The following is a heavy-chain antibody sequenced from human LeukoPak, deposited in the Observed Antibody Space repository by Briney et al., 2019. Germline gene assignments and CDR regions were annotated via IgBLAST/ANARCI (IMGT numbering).Heavy chain of an antibody. D-gene: IGHD5-12*01. CDR3: ARLRGYSGYDYGWGDY. Sequence: GGSLRLSCAASGFTFSNYWMSWVRQAPGKGLEWVANIKQDGSEKYYVDSVKGRFTISRDNAKNSLYLQMNSLRAEDTAVYYCARLRGYSGYDYGWGDYWGQGTLVTVSS. CDR2: IKQDGSEK. J-gene: IGHJ4*02. V-gene: IGHV3-7*01. CDR1: GFTFSNYW.